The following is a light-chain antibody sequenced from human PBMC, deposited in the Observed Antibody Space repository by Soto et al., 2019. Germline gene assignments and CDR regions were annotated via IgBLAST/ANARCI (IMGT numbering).Light chain of an antibody. CDR3: CSYARGGTFMV. CDR2: EVS. CDR1: SSDVGSYNL. J-gene: IGLJ2*01. V-gene: IGLV2-23*02. Sequence: QSALTQPASVSGSPGQSITISCTGTSSDVGSYNLVSWYQQHPGKAPKLMIFEVSRRPSGVSNRFSGSKSGNTASLTISGLQAEDEADYFCCSYARGGTFMVFGGGTKLTVL.